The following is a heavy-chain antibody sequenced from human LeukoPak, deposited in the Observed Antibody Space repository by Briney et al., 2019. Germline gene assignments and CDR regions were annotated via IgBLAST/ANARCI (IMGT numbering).Heavy chain of an antibody. J-gene: IGHJ6*02. Sequence: ASVKVSCKASGYTFTSYGISWVRQAPGQGLEWMGWISAYNGNTNYAQKLQGRVTMTTDTSTSTVYMELSSLRSEDTAVYYCARGTVTTVLHYYYGMDVWGQGTTVTVSS. CDR2: ISAYNGNT. V-gene: IGHV1-18*01. CDR3: ARGTVTTVLHYYYGMDV. D-gene: IGHD4-17*01. CDR1: GYTFTSYG.